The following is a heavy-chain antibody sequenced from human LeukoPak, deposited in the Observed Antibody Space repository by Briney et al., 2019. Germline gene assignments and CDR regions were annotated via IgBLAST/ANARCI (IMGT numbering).Heavy chain of an antibody. CDR1: GFTFSDHY. J-gene: IGHJ4*02. CDR3: TRVVLVGTTYSYFDY. CDR2: TRKKTNSYTT. D-gene: IGHD1-26*01. V-gene: IGHV3-72*01. Sequence: GGSLRLSCAASGFTFSDHYMDWVRRAPGKGLEWVGRTRKKTNSYTTEYAASVKGRFTISRDDSKNSLYLQMNSLKAEDTAVYYCTRVVLVGTTYSYFDYWGQGTLVTVSS.